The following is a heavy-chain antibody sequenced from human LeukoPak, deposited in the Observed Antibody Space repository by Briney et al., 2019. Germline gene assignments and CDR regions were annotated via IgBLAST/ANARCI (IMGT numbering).Heavy chain of an antibody. J-gene: IGHJ5*02. CDR2: IYYSGST. Sequence: SETLSLTCTVSGGSISSGGYYWSWIRQHPGKGLEWIGYIYYSGSTYYNPSLKSRVTISVDTSKNQFSLKLSSVTAADTAVYYCAREYSSLFWFDPWGQGTLVTVSS. CDR3: AREYSSLFWFDP. CDR1: GGSISSGGYY. V-gene: IGHV4-31*03. D-gene: IGHD6-6*01.